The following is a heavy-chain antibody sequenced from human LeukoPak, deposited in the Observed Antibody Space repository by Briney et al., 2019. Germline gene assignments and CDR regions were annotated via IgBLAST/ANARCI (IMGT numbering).Heavy chain of an antibody. V-gene: IGHV4-34*01. CDR2: INHSGST. CDR1: GGSFSGYY. J-gene: IGHJ4*02. D-gene: IGHD6-13*01. CDR3: ARRLPIIAAAGFDY. Sequence: SETLSLTCAVYGGSFSGYYWSWIRQPPGKGLEWIGEINHSGSTNYSPSLKSRVTISVDTSKNQFSLKLSSVTAADTAVYYCARRLPIIAAAGFDYWGQGTLSPSPQ.